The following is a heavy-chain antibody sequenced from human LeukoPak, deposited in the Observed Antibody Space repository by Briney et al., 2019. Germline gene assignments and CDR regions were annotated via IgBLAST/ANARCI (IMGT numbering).Heavy chain of an antibody. CDR3: GKDHAVNTAMALGY. D-gene: IGHD5-18*01. Sequence: GGSLSLSCAASGFTFSSYGMHWVRHAPDRVLGWVGFIRYDGSNKYYADSVKGRFTISRANSKNKLYLKMNSLRAEDTAVYYCGKDHAVNTAMALGYWGQGTLVTVSS. J-gene: IGHJ4*02. V-gene: IGHV3-30*02. CDR2: IRYDGSNK. CDR1: GFTFSSYG.